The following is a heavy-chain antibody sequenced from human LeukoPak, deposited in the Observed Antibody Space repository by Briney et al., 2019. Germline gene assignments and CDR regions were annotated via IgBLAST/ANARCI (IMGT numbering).Heavy chain of an antibody. D-gene: IGHD5-24*01. CDR1: AFTFSKYA. CDR2: ISGSGGRT. Sequence: GGSLRLSCAASAFTFSKYAMSWVRQAPGKGLEWASGISGSGGRTWYADSAKGRFTISRDNAKNTLYLQMNSLRAEDTAIYYCAKGTDVASASSFDCWGQGTLVTVSS. CDR3: AKGTDVASASSFDC. J-gene: IGHJ4*02. V-gene: IGHV3-23*01.